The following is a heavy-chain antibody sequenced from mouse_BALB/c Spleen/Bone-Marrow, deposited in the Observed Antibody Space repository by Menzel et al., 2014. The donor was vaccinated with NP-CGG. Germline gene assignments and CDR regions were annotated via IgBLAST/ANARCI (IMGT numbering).Heavy chain of an antibody. CDR3: ARGGFLLRSLALDY. Sequence: QVQLQQSGAELARPGASAKMSCKASGYTFXTYAMHWVQQRPGQGLEWVGYINPSTGFTNYNQIFKDKATLAADKSSSTAYMQLSSLTSEDSAVYYCARGGFLLRSLALDYWGQGTSVTVSS. J-gene: IGHJ4*01. D-gene: IGHD1-1*01. CDR2: INPSTGFT. CDR1: GYTFXTYA. V-gene: IGHV1-4*01.